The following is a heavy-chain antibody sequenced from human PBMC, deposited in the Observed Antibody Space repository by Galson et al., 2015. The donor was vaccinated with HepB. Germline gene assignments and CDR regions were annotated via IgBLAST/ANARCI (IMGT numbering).Heavy chain of an antibody. CDR2: INPSGGST. J-gene: IGHJ4*02. Sequence: SVKVSCKASGYTFTSYYMHWVRQAPGQGLEWMGIINPSGGSTSYAQKFQGRVTMTRDTSTSTVYMELSSLRSEDTAVYYCARAVGVAVAGTGELGYWGQGTLVTVSS. V-gene: IGHV1-46*01. D-gene: IGHD6-19*01. CDR3: ARAVGVAVAGTGELGY. CDR1: GYTFTSYY.